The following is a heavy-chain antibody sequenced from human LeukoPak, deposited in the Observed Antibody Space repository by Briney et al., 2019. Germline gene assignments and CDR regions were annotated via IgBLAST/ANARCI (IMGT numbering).Heavy chain of an antibody. CDR1: DGSISSYY. D-gene: IGHD5-12*01. CDR3: ARWGHFETSGYFVVDY. CDR2: VHYSGST. V-gene: IGHV4-59*01. Sequence: SETLSLTCSISDGSISSYYWNWIRQSPGKGLEWIGHVHYSGSTHYNPPLQSRVSISIDTSKNHFSLKLRSVTAVDTAVYYCARWGHFETSGYFVVDYWGQGALVTVSS. J-gene: IGHJ4*02.